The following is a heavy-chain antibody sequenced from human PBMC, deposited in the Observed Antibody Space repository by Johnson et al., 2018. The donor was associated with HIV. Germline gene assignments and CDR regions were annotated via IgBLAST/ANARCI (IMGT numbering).Heavy chain of an antibody. D-gene: IGHD7-27*01. V-gene: IGHV3-9*01. CDR1: EFTFGSFT. J-gene: IGHJ3*02. Sequence: VQLVESGGGVVQPGRSLTLSCAASEFTFGSFTMHWVRQAPGKGLEWVSGISWNSGSIGYADSVKGRFTISRDNSKNTLYLQMNSLRAEDTAVYYCALNWGAEGAFDIWGQGTMVTVSS. CDR3: ALNWGAEGAFDI. CDR2: ISWNSGSI.